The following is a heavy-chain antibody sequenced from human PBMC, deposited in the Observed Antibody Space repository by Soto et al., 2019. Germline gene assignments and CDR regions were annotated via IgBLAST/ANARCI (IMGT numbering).Heavy chain of an antibody. V-gene: IGHV2-5*01. CDR1: GFSLRTSGVG. D-gene: IGHD3-9*01. CDR3: AHSARYYDILTGQYFPRNFDY. Sequence: QITLKESGPTLVKPTQTLTLTCTFSGFSLRTSGVGVGWIRQPPGKALEWLALIYWHDDKRYSPSLQNRLTITKDPSKNQVVITMTNMDPVDTATYSCAHSARYYDILTGQYFPRNFDYWGQGTLVTVSS. CDR2: IYWHDDK. J-gene: IGHJ4*02.